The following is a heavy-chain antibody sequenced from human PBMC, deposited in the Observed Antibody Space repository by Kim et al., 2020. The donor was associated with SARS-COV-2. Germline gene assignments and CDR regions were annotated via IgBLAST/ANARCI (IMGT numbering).Heavy chain of an antibody. Sequence: GESLKISCKGSGYSFTSYWISWVRQMPGKGLEWMGRIDPSDSYTNYSPSFQGHVTISADKSISTAYLQWSSLKASDTAMYYCATQAGDIAAAGTTGAFDIWGQGTMVTVSS. V-gene: IGHV5-10-1*01. CDR3: ATQAGDIAAAGTTGAFDI. CDR2: IDPSDSYT. J-gene: IGHJ3*02. CDR1: GYSFTSYW. D-gene: IGHD6-13*01.